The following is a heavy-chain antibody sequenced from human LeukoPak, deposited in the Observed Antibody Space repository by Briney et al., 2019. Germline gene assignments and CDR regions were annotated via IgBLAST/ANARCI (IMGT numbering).Heavy chain of an antibody. CDR2: IRYDGSNK. CDR3: AKEVASQRAYYSSSMDEGDAP. Sequence: PGGSLRLSCAASGFTFSSYGMHWVRQAPGKGLEWVAFIRYDGSNKYYADSVKGRFTISRDNSKNTLYLQMNSLRAEDTAVYYCAKEVASQRAYYSSSMDEGDAPWGQGTLVTVSS. D-gene: IGHD6-6*01. J-gene: IGHJ5*02. V-gene: IGHV3-30*02. CDR1: GFTFSSYG.